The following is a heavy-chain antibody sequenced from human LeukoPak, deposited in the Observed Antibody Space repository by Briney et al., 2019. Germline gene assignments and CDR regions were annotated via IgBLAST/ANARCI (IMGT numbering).Heavy chain of an antibody. V-gene: IGHV4-59*01. J-gene: IGHJ4*02. D-gene: IGHD5-18*01. CDR2: IDYSGST. Sequence: PSETLSLTCTVSGGSISTSYWSWIRQPPGKGLEWIGYIDYSGSTNYNPSLKSRVTISVDTSKNQFSLKPRSVTAADTAVYYCARGGRGYSYEIDYWGQGTLVTVSS. CDR1: GGSISTSY. CDR3: ARGGRGYSYEIDY.